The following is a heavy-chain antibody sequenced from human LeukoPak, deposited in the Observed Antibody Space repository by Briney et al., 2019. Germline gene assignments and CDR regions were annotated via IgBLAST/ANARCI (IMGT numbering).Heavy chain of an antibody. D-gene: IGHD6-13*01. CDR3: ARDRGYSSSWYELGAFDI. J-gene: IGHJ3*02. CDR1: GGSISSYY. V-gene: IGHV4-59*12. Sequence: SETLSLTCTVSGGSISSYYWSWIRQPPGKGLEWIGYIYYSGSTNYNPSLKSRVTISVDTSKNQFSLKLSSVTAADTAVYYCARDRGYSSSWYELGAFDIWGQGTMVTVSS. CDR2: IYYSGST.